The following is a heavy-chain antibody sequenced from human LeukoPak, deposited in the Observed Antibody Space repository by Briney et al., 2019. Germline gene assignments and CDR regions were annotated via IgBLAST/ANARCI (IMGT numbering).Heavy chain of an antibody. CDR1: GFTFSSYS. J-gene: IGHJ4*02. D-gene: IGHD3-10*01. CDR3: ARDLAGGYYGSGSYYNVSYY. Sequence: PGGSLRLSCAASGFTFSSYSMNWVRQAPGKGLEWVSSISSSSSYIYYADSVKGRFTISRDNAKNSLYLQMNSLRAEDTAVYYCARDLAGGYYGSGSYYNVSYYWGQGTLVTVSS. V-gene: IGHV3-21*01. CDR2: ISSSSSYI.